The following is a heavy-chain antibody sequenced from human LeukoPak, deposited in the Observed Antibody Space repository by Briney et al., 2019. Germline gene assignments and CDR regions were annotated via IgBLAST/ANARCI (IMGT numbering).Heavy chain of an antibody. D-gene: IGHD3-10*01. Sequence: SETLSLTCAVYGGSFSGYYWSWIRQPPGKGLEWIGEINHSGSTNYNPSLKSRVTISVDTSKNQFSLKLSSVTAADTAVYYCARFNKIGSGSYYNTNPYDYWGQGTLVTASS. CDR3: ARFNKIGSGSYYNTNPYDY. CDR1: GGSFSGYY. CDR2: INHSGST. J-gene: IGHJ4*02. V-gene: IGHV4-34*01.